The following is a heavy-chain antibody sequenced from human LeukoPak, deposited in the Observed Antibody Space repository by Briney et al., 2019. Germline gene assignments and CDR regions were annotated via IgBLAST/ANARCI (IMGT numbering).Heavy chain of an antibody. CDR2: IKSKTDGGTT. CDR1: GFTVSGNY. D-gene: IGHD5-18*01. Sequence: GGSLRLSCAASGFTVSGNYMSWVRQAPGKGLEWVGRIKSKTDGGTTDYAAPVKGRFTISRDDSKNTLYLQMNSLKTEDTAVYYCTTAQIRQLWQYAEYFQHWGQGTLVTVSS. V-gene: IGHV3-15*01. J-gene: IGHJ1*01. CDR3: TTAQIRQLWQYAEYFQH.